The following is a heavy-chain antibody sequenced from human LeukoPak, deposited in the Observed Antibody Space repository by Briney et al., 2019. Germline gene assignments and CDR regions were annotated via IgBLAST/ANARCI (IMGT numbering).Heavy chain of an antibody. D-gene: IGHD5-18*01. CDR1: GFIFSSYA. V-gene: IGHV3-53*01. CDR3: ASHGPGYNYGYFDY. CDR2: IYSGGST. J-gene: IGHJ4*02. Sequence: GGSPRLSCAASGFIFSSYAMSWVRQAPGKGLEWVSLIYSGGSTYYADSVKGRFTISRDNSKNTLYLQMNNLRAEDTAVYYCASHGPGYNYGYFDYWGQGTLVTVSS.